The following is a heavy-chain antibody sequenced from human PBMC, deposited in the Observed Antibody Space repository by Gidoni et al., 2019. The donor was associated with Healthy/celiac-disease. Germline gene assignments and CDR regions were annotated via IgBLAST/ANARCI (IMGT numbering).Heavy chain of an antibody. CDR1: GGTFSSYA. CDR3: ARGNSQGSLDYYYGMDV. V-gene: IGHV1-69*01. D-gene: IGHD2-15*01. Sequence: QVQLVQSGAEVKKPGSSVKVSCKASGGTFSSYAISWVRQAPGQGLEWMGGIIPILGTANYAQKFQGRVTITADESTSTAYMELSSLRSEATAVYYCARGNSQGSLDYYYGMDVWGQGTTVTVSS. CDR2: IIPILGTA. J-gene: IGHJ6*02.